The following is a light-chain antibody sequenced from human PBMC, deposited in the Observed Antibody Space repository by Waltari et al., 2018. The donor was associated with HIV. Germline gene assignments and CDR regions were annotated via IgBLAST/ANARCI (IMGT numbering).Light chain of an antibody. CDR3: SSYAGSSMSYA. V-gene: IGLV2-8*01. CDR2: DVT. CDR1: RSDVGAFNY. J-gene: IGLJ1*01. Sequence: QSALTQPPSASGSPGPSVSISFTGARSDVGAFNYVSLYQQTPGKAPKLLIYDVTKRPSGVPDRFSGSKSGNTASLTVSGLQAEDEAHYYCSSYAGSSMSYAFGTGTKVTVL.